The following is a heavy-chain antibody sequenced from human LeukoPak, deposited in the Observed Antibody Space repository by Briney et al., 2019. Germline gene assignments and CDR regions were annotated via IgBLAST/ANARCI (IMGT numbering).Heavy chain of an antibody. CDR1: GCSIRSYY. D-gene: IGHD3-22*01. V-gene: IGHV4-59*01. Sequence: SETLSLTCTVSGCSIRSYYWSWIRQPRGKGLEWIGYIYYSGSTNYNPSLKTRVTISVDRSKNQFSLKLNSVTAADTAVYYCARYYFDSGGYYHLDYWGQGTLVTVSS. J-gene: IGHJ4*02. CDR3: ARYYFDSGGYYHLDY. CDR2: IYYSGST.